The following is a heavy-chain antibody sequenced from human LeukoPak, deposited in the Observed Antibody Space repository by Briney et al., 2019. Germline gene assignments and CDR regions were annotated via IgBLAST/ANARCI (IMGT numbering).Heavy chain of an antibody. D-gene: IGHD3-3*01. CDR2: IYYSGST. CDR1: GGSISSGDYY. CDR3: ARALYDFWSGYNWFDP. Sequence: PSQTLSLTCTVSGGSISSGDYYWSWIRQPPGKGLEWIGYIYYSGSTYYNPSLKSRVTISVDTSKNQFFLKLSSVTAADTAVYYCARALYDFWSGYNWFDPWGQGTLVTVSS. J-gene: IGHJ5*02. V-gene: IGHV4-30-4*01.